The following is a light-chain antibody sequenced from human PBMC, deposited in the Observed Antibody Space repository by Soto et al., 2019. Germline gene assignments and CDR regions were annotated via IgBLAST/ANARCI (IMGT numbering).Light chain of an antibody. CDR1: QSVSSSY. CDR2: GAS. V-gene: IGKV3-15*01. J-gene: IGKJ5*01. CDR3: QQYHNWPIT. Sequence: IVLTQSPGTLSLSPGERATLSCRASQSVSSSYLAWYQQKPGQAPRLLIYGASTRATGISARFSGSGSGTEFTLTISSLQSEDFAVYYCQQYHNWPITFGQGTRLAIK.